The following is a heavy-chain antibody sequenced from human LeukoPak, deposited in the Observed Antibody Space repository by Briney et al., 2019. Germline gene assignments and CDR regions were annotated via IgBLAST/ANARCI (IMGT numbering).Heavy chain of an antibody. CDR3: ARDGGRKEDY. CDR1: GFTLSSYW. D-gene: IGHD6-25*01. J-gene: IGHJ4*02. V-gene: IGHV3-7*01. CDR2: IKQDGSEK. Sequence: GGSLRLSCAASGFTLSSYWMNWVRQAPGKGLEWVANIKQDGSEKYYVDSVKGRFTISRDNAKNSLYLQMNSLRGEDTAVYYCARDGGRKEDYWGQGTLVTVSS.